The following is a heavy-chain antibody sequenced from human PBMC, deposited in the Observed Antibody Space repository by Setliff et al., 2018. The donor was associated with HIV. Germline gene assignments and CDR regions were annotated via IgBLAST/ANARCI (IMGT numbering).Heavy chain of an antibody. CDR1: GGSISSYY. D-gene: IGHD6-13*01. V-gene: IGHV4-4*07. CDR2: IYTSGST. J-gene: IGHJ4*02. Sequence: PSETLSLTCTVSGGSISSYYWSWIRQPAGKGLEWIGRIYTSGSTNYNPSLKGRVTMSVDTSKNQFSLKLSSVTAADTAVYFCARGHVYSSSWRKYYFDYWGQGTLVTVSS. CDR3: ARGHVYSSSWRKYYFDY.